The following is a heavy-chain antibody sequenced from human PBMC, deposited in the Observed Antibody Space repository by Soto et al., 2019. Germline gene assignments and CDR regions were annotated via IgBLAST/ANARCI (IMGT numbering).Heavy chain of an antibody. CDR1: GGSISTNY. D-gene: IGHD4-17*01. CDR3: ASLHGARFDP. V-gene: IGHV4-4*08. Sequence: QVQLQESGPGLVKPSETLSLTCTVSGGSISTNYWSWIRQPPGKGLEWIGYISSSGYTNYNASLKSRITISIDTSKNPYYLKLTSVTAADTAVYYCASLHGARFDPWGQGTLVTVSS. J-gene: IGHJ5*02. CDR2: ISSSGYT.